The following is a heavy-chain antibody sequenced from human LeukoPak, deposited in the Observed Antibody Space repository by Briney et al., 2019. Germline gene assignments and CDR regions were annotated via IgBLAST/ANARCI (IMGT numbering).Heavy chain of an antibody. V-gene: IGHV4-39*07. Sequence: IPSETLSLTCTVSGDSISSSNYFWVWVRQPPGKGLEWITSINYSGTTYYNPSLKSRVTMSVDTSKNQFSLKLSSVTAADTAVYYCAKIAYCGGDCYPEDAFDIWGQGTMVTVSS. CDR2: INYSGTT. D-gene: IGHD2-21*02. J-gene: IGHJ3*02. CDR3: AKIAYCGGDCYPEDAFDI. CDR1: GDSISSSNYF.